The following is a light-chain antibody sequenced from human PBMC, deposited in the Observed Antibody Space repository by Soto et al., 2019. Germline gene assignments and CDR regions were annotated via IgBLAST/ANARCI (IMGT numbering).Light chain of an antibody. CDR3: QQYGNSLFP. CDR2: GAS. Sequence: EIVLTQSPGTLSLSPGERATLSCRASQSVSSNYLAWYQQKPGQSPRLLIYGASSRATGIPDRFSGSGSGTDFTLTISRLEPEDFAVSYCQQYGNSLFPFGPGTKVDI. CDR1: QSVSSNY. V-gene: IGKV3-20*01. J-gene: IGKJ3*01.